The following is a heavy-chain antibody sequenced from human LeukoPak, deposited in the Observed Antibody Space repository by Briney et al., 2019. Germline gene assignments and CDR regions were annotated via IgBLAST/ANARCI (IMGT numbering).Heavy chain of an antibody. CDR3: ARVHRYCSGGSCNLFDY. D-gene: IGHD2-15*01. J-gene: IGHJ4*02. CDR2: IYYSGST. V-gene: IGHV4-59*01. CDR1: GGSISTYY. Sequence: SETLSLTCTVSGGSISTYYWSWIRQPPGKGLEWIGYIYYSGSTKYNPSLKSRVTISVDTSKNQFSLKLSSVTAADTAVYYCARVHRYCSGGSCNLFDYWGQGTLDTVSS.